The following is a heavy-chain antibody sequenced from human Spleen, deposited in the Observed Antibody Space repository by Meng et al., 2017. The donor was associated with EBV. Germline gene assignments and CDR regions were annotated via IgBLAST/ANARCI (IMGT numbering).Heavy chain of an antibody. Sequence: QVQLQPWGAGLLKPSETLSLTCAVSGWSFSSYYWSWIRQPPGKGLEWIGEINQSGSIYYNPSLMGRVTISGDTSRNQFSLKLISVTAADTAVYYCARGPYYEWGQGTLVTVSS. D-gene: IGHD1-26*01. J-gene: IGHJ4*02. CDR2: INQSGSI. CDR1: GWSFSSYY. V-gene: IGHV4-34*01. CDR3: ARGPYYE.